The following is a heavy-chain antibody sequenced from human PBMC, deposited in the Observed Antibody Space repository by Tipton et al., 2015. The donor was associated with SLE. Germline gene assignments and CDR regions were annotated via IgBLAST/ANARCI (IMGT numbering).Heavy chain of an antibody. V-gene: IGHV4-39*07. CDR1: GGSISSSSYY. D-gene: IGHD1-26*01. Sequence: TLSLTCTVSGGSISSSSYYWGWIRQPPGKGLEWIGSIYHSGSTYYNPSLKSRVTISVDKSKNQFSLKLSSVTAADTAVYYCAREGGEELQGGFDYWGQGTLVTVSS. J-gene: IGHJ4*02. CDR3: AREGGEELQGGFDY. CDR2: IYHSGST.